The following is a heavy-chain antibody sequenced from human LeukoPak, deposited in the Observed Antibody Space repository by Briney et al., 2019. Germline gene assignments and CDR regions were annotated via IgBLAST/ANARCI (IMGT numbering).Heavy chain of an antibody. V-gene: IGHV1-2*02. J-gene: IGHJ4*02. Sequence: ASVKVSCKASGYTFTGYYMHWVRQAPGQGLEWMGWINPNSGGTNYAQKFQGRVTMTRDTSISTAYMELSRLRSDDTAVYYCARDSVLGGSYYGFDYWGREPWSPSPQ. CDR1: GYTFTGYY. D-gene: IGHD1-26*01. CDR3: ARDSVLGGSYYGFDY. CDR2: INPNSGGT.